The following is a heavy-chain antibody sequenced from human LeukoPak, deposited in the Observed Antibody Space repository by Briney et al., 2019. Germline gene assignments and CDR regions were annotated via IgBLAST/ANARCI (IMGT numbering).Heavy chain of an antibody. CDR1: GGSISSYY. CDR3: ARVVSGRTNDILTGYYSYYYYYYMDV. J-gene: IGHJ6*03. D-gene: IGHD3-9*01. CDR2: IYYSGST. V-gene: IGHV4-59*01. Sequence: PSETLSLTCTVSGGSISSYYWSWIRQPPGKGLEWIGYIYYSGSTNYNPSLKSRVTISVDTSKNQFSLKLSSVTAADTAVYYCARVVSGRTNDILTGYYSYYYYYYMDVWGKGTTVTVSS.